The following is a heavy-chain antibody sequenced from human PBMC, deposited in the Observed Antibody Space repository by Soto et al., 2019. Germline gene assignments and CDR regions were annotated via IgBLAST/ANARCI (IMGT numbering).Heavy chain of an antibody. CDR1: GFTFSSYS. CDR3: ARGSSNWAYYFDF. Sequence: EVHLVESGGGLVQPGGSLRLSCAASGFTFSSYSLNWVRQAPGKGLEWVSYITSSGTTVYYADSVRGRSTISRNNAKTSLYLQMTSLRDDDTAVYYCARGSSNWAYYFDFWGQGTLVTVSS. V-gene: IGHV3-48*02. J-gene: IGHJ4*02. D-gene: IGHD6-13*01. CDR2: ITSSGTTV.